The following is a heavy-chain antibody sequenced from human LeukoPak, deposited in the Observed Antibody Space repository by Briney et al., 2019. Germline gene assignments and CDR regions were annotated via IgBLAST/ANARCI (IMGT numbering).Heavy chain of an antibody. CDR1: GFTFSSYA. J-gene: IGHJ5*02. D-gene: IGHD2-15*01. Sequence: GGSLRLSCAASGFTFSSYAMSRVRQAPGKGLEWVSTISDSVGNTYYADSVKGRFTISRDNSKNTLYLQMNSLRAEDTALYYCAKDGFRGDCIGGSCYPFDPWGQGTLVTVSS. V-gene: IGHV3-23*01. CDR2: ISDSVGNT. CDR3: AKDGFRGDCIGGSCYPFDP.